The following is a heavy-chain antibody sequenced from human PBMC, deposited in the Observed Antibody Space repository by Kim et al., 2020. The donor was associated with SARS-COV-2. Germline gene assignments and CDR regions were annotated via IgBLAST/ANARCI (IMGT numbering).Heavy chain of an antibody. V-gene: IGHV3-23*01. J-gene: IGHJ6*02. CDR2: GCST. Sequence: GCSTYYADSVKVRFTISRDNSKNTLYLQMNSLRAEDTAVYYCAKRTFMDVWGQGTTVTVSS. CDR3: AKRTFMDV.